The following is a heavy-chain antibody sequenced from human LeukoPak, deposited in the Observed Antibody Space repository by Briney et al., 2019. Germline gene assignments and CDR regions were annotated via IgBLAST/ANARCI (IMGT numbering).Heavy chain of an antibody. V-gene: IGHV3-49*04. CDR2: IRSKIYGGTP. J-gene: IGHJ4*02. Sequence: GGSLRLSCAASGFTFSSYWMTWVRQAPGKGLEWVGFIRSKIYGGTPEYAASVKGRFTISRDDSKGVAYLQMNSLKTEDTAVYYCTRDQTPYYWGQGTLVTVSS. CDR1: GFTFSSYW. CDR3: TRDQTPYY.